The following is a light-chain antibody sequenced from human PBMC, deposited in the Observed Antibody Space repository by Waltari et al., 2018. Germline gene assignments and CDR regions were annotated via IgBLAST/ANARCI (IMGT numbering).Light chain of an antibody. CDR2: KAS. CDR1: QSISSW. V-gene: IGKV1-5*03. CDR3: QQYDSFSWT. Sequence: DIQMTQSPPTLSASVGDRGTITCRASQSISSWLAWYQQKPGKAPKPLIYKASSLESGVPSRFSGSGSGTEFTLTISSLQPDDFATYYCQQYDSFSWTFGQGTKVEIK. J-gene: IGKJ1*01.